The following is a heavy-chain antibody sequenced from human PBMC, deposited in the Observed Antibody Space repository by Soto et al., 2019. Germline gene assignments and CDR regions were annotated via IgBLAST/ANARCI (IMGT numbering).Heavy chain of an antibody. Sequence: QVQLVESGGGVVQPGRSLRLSCAASGFTFSSYGMHWVRQAPGKGLEWVAVISYDGSNKYYADSVKGRFTISRDNSKNTRYLQMNSLRVEDTAVYYCGKSLVGTYAAYYYYAMAVWGQGTTVTVSS. CDR1: GFTFSSYG. V-gene: IGHV3-30*18. CDR3: GKSLVGTYAAYYYYAMAV. D-gene: IGHD1-1*01. CDR2: ISYDGSNK. J-gene: IGHJ6*02.